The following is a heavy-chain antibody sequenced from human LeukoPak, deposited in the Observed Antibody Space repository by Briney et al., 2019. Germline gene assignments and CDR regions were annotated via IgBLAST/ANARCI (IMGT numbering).Heavy chain of an antibody. CDR3: ARTAARRFDY. CDR2: INPTGGST. J-gene: IGHJ4*02. D-gene: IGHD6-6*01. V-gene: IGHV1-46*01. Sequence: ASVKVSCKASGYTFPSYFMHWVRQAPGQGLEWMGIINPTGGSTTYAQKLQGRVTMTRDTSTSTVYTELSSLRSDDTAVYYCARTAARRFDYWGQGTLVTVSS. CDR1: GYTFPSYF.